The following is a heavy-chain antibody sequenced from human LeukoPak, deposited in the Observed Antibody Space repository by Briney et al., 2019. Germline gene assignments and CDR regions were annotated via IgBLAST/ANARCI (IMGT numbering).Heavy chain of an antibody. Sequence: GGSLRLSCAASGFTFSSYGMSWVRQAPGKGLEWVSAISGSGGSTYYADSVKGRFTISRDNSKNTLYLQMSSLRPEDTAVYYCAKGTRYYGSGRPSPYYYFMAVWGEGTTVTVSS. V-gene: IGHV3-23*01. CDR1: GFTFSSYG. CDR3: AKGTRYYGSGRPSPYYYFMAV. J-gene: IGHJ6*03. D-gene: IGHD3-10*01. CDR2: ISGSGGST.